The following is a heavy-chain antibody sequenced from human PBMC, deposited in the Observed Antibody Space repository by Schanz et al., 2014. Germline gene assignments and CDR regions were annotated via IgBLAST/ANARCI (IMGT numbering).Heavy chain of an antibody. CDR1: GFTVSSDH. CDR3: AKDASHGDYDYYFDY. Sequence: EVQLVESGGGFVQPGGSLGLSCVVSGFTVSSDHMSWVRQAPGKGLEWVSTISGSGGSTYYADSVKGRFTISRDNSKNTLYLQMNSLRAEDTAVYYCAKDASHGDYDYYFDYWGQGTLVTVSS. CDR2: ISGSGGST. J-gene: IGHJ4*02. V-gene: IGHV3-23*04. D-gene: IGHD3-22*01.